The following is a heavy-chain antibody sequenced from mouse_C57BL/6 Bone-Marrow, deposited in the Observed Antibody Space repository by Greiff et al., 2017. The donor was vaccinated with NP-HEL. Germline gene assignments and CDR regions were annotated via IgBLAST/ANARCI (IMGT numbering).Heavy chain of an antibody. D-gene: IGHD1-1*01. CDR2: ISSGGSYT. J-gene: IGHJ1*03. V-gene: IGHV5-6*01. Sequence: EVKLVESGGDLVKPGGSLKLSCAASGFTFSSYGMSCVRQTPDKRLEWVATISSGGSYTYYPDSVKGRFTISRDNATNTLYLQMSSLKSEDTAMYYCARRDYGSSPDWYFDVWGTGTTVTVSS. CDR1: GFTFSSYG. CDR3: ARRDYGSSPDWYFDV.